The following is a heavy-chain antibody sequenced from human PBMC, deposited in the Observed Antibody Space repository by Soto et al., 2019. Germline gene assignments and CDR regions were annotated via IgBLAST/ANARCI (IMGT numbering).Heavy chain of an antibody. Sequence: QLVESGGGLEQPGGSLRLSCAASGFTFSSYEMNWVRQAPGKWLEWVSYLGTSGDTKYYADSVKGRFSISRNNAKNSLYLQMNSRRAEDTAVYYCAGGLEYNFEPGVVDIWGQGTMVTVSS. V-gene: IGHV3-48*03. D-gene: IGHD1-20*01. CDR1: GFTFSSYE. CDR3: AGGLEYNFEPGVVDI. J-gene: IGHJ3*02. CDR2: LGTSGDTK.